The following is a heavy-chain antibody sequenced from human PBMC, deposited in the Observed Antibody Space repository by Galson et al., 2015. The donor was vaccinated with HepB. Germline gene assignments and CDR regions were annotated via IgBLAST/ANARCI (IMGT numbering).Heavy chain of an antibody. V-gene: IGHV3-30*04. Sequence: SLRLSCAASGFTFSSYAMHWVRQAPGKGLEWVAVISYDGSNKYYADSVKGRFTISRDNTKNTLYLQMNSLRAEDTAVYYCARSRTVYYFDYWGQGTLVTVSS. CDR2: ISYDGSNK. CDR3: ARSRTVYYFDY. CDR1: GFTFSSYA. J-gene: IGHJ4*02.